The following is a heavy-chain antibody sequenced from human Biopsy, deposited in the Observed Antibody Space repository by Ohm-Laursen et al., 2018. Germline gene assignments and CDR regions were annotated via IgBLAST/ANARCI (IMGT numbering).Heavy chain of an antibody. CDR1: GDSISDSFHF. Sequence: SDTLSLTCSVSGDSISDSFHFWSWIRQPPGKGLEWIANVYDSGSTNYNPSPKSRVTISLDTSKNQFSLKLNSVTAADTAVYFCTRDVKRYCSGTSCYSGYFGMDVWGQGTTVTVSS. CDR3: TRDVKRYCSGTSCYSGYFGMDV. V-gene: IGHV4-61*01. J-gene: IGHJ6*02. CDR2: VYDSGST. D-gene: IGHD2-2*01.